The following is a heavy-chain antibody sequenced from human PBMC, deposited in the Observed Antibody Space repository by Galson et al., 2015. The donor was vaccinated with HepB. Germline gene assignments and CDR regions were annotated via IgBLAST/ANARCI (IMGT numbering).Heavy chain of an antibody. J-gene: IGHJ5*02. CDR2: IDSRSTYI. V-gene: IGHV3-21*01. CDR3: ARAAADCSDASCYKNRFDP. D-gene: IGHD2-2*02. CDR1: GFTFSSYA. Sequence: SLRLSCAASGFTFSSYAMSWLRQAPGKGLEWVSSIDSRSTYIYYTDSVKGRFTISRETAKNSLYLQMNGLRAEDTAVYYCARAAADCSDASCYKNRFDPWGQGTLVTVSS.